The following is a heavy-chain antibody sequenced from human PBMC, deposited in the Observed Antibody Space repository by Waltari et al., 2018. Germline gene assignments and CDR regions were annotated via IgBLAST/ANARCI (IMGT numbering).Heavy chain of an antibody. CDR1: GYTFGSYG. V-gene: IGHV1-18*01. CDR2: ISAYNGKT. CDR3: ARDFTIAVPGGLDD. Sequence: QVQLVQSEAEVRKPGASVKVSCKASGYTFGSYGINWVRQAPGQGLEWMGWISAYNGKTNNGQNFQGRVTMTTDTSTSTAYMELRTLRSDDTAVYYCARDFTIAVPGGLDDWGQGTLVTVSS. D-gene: IGHD6-19*01. J-gene: IGHJ4*02.